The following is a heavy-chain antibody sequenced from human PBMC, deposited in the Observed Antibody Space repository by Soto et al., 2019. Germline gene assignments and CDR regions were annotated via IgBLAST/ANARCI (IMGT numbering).Heavy chain of an antibody. CDR2: INHSGST. J-gene: IGHJ6*02. V-gene: IGHV4-34*01. Sequence: SETLSLTCAVYGGSFSGYYWSWIRQPPGKGLEWIGEINHSGSTNYNPSLKSRVTISVDTSKNQFSLELSSVTAADTAVYYCARDITIFGVVPYYYYGMDVWGQGTTVTVSS. CDR3: ARDITIFGVVPYYYYGMDV. CDR1: GGSFSGYY. D-gene: IGHD3-3*01.